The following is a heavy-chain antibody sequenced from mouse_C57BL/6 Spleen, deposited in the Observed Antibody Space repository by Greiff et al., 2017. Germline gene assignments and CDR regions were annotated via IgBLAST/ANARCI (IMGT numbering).Heavy chain of an antibody. V-gene: IGHV1-59*01. CDR1: GYTFTSYW. CDR3: GRGDDFYAMDY. CDR2: IDPSDSYT. J-gene: IGHJ4*01. Sequence: VQLQQPGAELVRPGTSVKLSCKASGYTFTSYWMHWVKQRPGQGLEWIGVIDPSDSYTNYNQKFKGKATLTVDTSSSTAYMQLSSLTSEDSAVYYCGRGDDFYAMDYWGQGTSVTVSS.